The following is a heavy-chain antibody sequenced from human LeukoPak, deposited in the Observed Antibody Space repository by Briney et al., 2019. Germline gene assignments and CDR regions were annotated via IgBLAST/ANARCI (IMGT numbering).Heavy chain of an antibody. J-gene: IGHJ4*02. V-gene: IGHV3-23*01. CDR1: GLTFSSYA. CDR2: ISGSGGST. D-gene: IGHD3-3*01. CDR3: AKEGRRYYDFWSGYHAAEN. Sequence: GGSLRLSCAASGLTFSSYAMSWVRQAPGKGLEWVSAISGSGGSTYYADSVKGRFTISRDNSKNTLYLQMNSLRAEDTAVYYCAKEGRRYYDFWSGYHAAENWGQGTLVTVSS.